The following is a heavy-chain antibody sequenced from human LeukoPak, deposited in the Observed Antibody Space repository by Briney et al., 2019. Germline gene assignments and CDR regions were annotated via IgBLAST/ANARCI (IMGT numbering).Heavy chain of an antibody. D-gene: IGHD5-18*01. V-gene: IGHV3-23*01. Sequence: GGSLRLSCAVSGFTLSEHAMSWVRQAPGKGLEWVSAVSGSGSSTYYADSVKGRFTISRDNSKNTLSLQINSLRAEDTAVYYCAKDRAAGCSYGFFDSWGQGTLVTVSS. CDR3: AKDRAAGCSYGFFDS. CDR1: GFTLSEHA. CDR2: VSGSGSST. J-gene: IGHJ4*02.